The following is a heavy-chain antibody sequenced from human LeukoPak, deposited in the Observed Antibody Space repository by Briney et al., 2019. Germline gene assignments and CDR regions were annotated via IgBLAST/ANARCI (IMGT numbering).Heavy chain of an antibody. D-gene: IGHD2-2*01. J-gene: IGHJ4*02. CDR3: ARHLSSITSCPHY. CDR2: IYPGNSDI. CDR1: GYSFTTYW. Sequence: GESLKISCKGSGYSFTTYWIAWLRQMPGKGLEWMGVIYPGNSDITYSPSFQGQVTISVDKSISTAYLQWSSLKASDTAIYFCARHLSSITSCPHYWGQGTLVTVSS. V-gene: IGHV5-51*01.